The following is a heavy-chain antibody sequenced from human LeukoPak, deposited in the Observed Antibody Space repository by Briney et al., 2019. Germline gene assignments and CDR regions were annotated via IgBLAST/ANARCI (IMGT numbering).Heavy chain of an antibody. CDR2: IYPGDSDT. CDR1: GYSFTNYW. CDR3: ARRRYCDSTSCYAGDFDY. V-gene: IGHV5-51*01. D-gene: IGHD2-2*01. J-gene: IGHJ4*02. Sequence: GESLKISCKGSGYSFTNYWIGWGRQMPGKGLEWMGIIYPGDSDTRYNPSFQGQVTISADKSINTAYLQWGSLKASDTAMYYCARRRYCDSTSCYAGDFDYWGQGTLVTVSS.